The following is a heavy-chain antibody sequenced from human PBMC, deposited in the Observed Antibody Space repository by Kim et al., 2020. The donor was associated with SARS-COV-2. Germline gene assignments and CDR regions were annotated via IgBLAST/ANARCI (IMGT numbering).Heavy chain of an antibody. D-gene: IGHD3-16*01. J-gene: IGHJ4*02. CDR3: ALRREGARFDY. CDR2: IYWDDDR. V-gene: IGHV2-5*02. Sequence: SGPTLVKPTQTLTLTCTFSGFSLSTSGVGVGWIRQPPGKALEWLGVIYWDDDRRYTSSLRSRLTITKDTSKNLVVLTMTNMDPVDTATYYCALRREGARFDYWGQGTLVTVSS. CDR1: GFSLSTSGVG.